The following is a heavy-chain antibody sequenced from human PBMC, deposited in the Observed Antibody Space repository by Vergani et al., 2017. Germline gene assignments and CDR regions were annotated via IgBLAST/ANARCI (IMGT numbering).Heavy chain of an antibody. CDR1: GGSISSSSYY. J-gene: IGHJ4*02. CDR2: IYYSGST. D-gene: IGHD2-2*01. V-gene: IGHV4-39*07. Sequence: QVQLQESGPGLVKPSETLSLTCTVSGGSISSSSYYWGWIRQPPGKGLGWIGSIYYSGSTYYNPSLKSRVTISVDTSKNQFSLKLSSVTAADTAVYYCARVVEEYYFDYWGQGTLVTVSS. CDR3: ARVVEEYYFDY.